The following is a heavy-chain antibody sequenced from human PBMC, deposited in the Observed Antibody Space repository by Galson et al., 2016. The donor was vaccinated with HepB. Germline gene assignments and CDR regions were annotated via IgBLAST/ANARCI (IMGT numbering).Heavy chain of an antibody. CDR1: GGSVSSSSYY. Sequence: ETLSLTCTVSGGSVSSSSYYWGWVRQPPGKALEWIGSIYYNGRTYYNPSLNSLVTLSVDTSRNQFSLELTSVTAADTAVYYCVGSYVSTSGDYWGQGTPVTVSS. CDR2: IYYNGRT. D-gene: IGHD2/OR15-2a*01. J-gene: IGHJ4*02. CDR3: VGSYVSTSGDY. V-gene: IGHV4-39*01.